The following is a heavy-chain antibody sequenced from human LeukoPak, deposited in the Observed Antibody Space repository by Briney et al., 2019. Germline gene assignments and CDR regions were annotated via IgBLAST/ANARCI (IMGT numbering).Heavy chain of an antibody. D-gene: IGHD1-14*01. Sequence: SETLSLTCTVSGDSLSSFYWSWIRQPAGKGLEWIGRIYPGGNTDYNPSLKSRVTVSVDTAKNQFSLRLTSVTAADTAVYFCARGWTEFAEFDYWGRGILVTVSS. CDR2: IYPGGNT. CDR1: GDSLSSFY. CDR3: ARGWTEFAEFDY. J-gene: IGHJ4*02. V-gene: IGHV4-4*07.